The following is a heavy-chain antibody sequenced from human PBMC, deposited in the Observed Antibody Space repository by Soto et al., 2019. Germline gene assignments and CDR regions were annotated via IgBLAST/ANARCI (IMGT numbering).Heavy chain of an antibody. Sequence: SETLSLTCTVSGGSISSYYWSWIRQPPGKGLEWIGYIYYSGSTNYNPSLKSRVTISVDTSKNQFSLKLSSVTAADTAVYYCARHMCSGGSCYGDDAFDIWGQGTMVTVSS. D-gene: IGHD2-15*01. J-gene: IGHJ3*02. CDR3: ARHMCSGGSCYGDDAFDI. CDR2: IYYSGST. CDR1: GGSISSYY. V-gene: IGHV4-59*08.